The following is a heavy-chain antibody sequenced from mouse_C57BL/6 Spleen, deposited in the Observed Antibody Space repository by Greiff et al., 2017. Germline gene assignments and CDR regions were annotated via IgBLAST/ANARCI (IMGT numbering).Heavy chain of an antibody. CDR2: INPSNGGT. J-gene: IGHJ1*03. CDR3: ARGGSGYWYFDV. Sequence: QVQLQQPGPELVKPGASVKLSCKASGYTFTSYWMHWVKQRPGQGLEWIGNINPSNGGTNYNEKFKSKATLTVDKSSSTAYMQLSSLTSEDSAVYYCARGGSGYWYFDVWGTGTTVTVSS. V-gene: IGHV1-53*01. CDR1: GYTFTSYW. D-gene: IGHD3-2*02.